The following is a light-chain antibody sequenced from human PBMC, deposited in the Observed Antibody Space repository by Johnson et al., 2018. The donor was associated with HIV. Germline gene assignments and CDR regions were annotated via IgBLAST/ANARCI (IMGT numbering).Light chain of an antibody. CDR3: GTWDRSLSAGGV. V-gene: IGLV1-51*02. J-gene: IGLJ1*01. CDR1: SSNIGNNY. Sequence: QSVLTQPPSVSAAPGQKVTISCSGSSSNIGNNYVSWYQQLPGTAPKLLIYENNKRPSGISDRFSGSKSGTSVTLGITGLQTGDEGDYYCGTWDRSLSAGGVFGTGTKVTVL. CDR2: ENN.